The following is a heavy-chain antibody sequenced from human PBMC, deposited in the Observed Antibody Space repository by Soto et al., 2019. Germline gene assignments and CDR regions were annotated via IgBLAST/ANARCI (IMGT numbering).Heavy chain of an antibody. D-gene: IGHD2-21*02. Sequence: GGSLRLSCAASGFTFSSYWMSWVRQAPGKGLEWVANIKQDGSEKYYVDSVKGRFTISRDNAKNSLYLQMNSLRAEDTAVYYCARDSVLAYCGGDCYSDYFDYWGQGTLVTDS. CDR2: IKQDGSEK. CDR3: ARDSVLAYCGGDCYSDYFDY. CDR1: GFTFSSYW. V-gene: IGHV3-7*03. J-gene: IGHJ4*02.